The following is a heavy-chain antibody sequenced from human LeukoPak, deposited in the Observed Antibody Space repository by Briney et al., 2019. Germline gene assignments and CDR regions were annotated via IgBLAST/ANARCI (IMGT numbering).Heavy chain of an antibody. CDR1: GASISSSIHY. J-gene: IGHJ5*01. CDR3: ARVTTGSTTLDS. V-gene: IGHV4-39*02. CDR2: VYYSGGT. D-gene: IGHD1-1*01. Sequence: SETLSLTCAVSGASISSSIHYWGWVRQPPGKGLEWIGSVYYSGGTFYNPSLESRLTISVDTSNNRFSLKLKSVTAADTAVFYCARVTTGSTTLDSWGQGILVTVSS.